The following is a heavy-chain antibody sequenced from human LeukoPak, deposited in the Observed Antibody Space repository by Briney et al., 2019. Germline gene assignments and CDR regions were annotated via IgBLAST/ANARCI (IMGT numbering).Heavy chain of an antibody. CDR3: ARELSGSDGLDY. Sequence: SETLSLTCTVSGGSISSYYWSWIRQPPGKGLEWIGYIYYSGSTNYNPSLKSRVTISVDTSKNQFSLKLSSVTAADTAVYYCARELSGSDGLDYWGQGTLVTVSS. CDR2: IYYSGST. J-gene: IGHJ4*02. V-gene: IGHV4-59*01. D-gene: IGHD3-22*01. CDR1: GGSISSYY.